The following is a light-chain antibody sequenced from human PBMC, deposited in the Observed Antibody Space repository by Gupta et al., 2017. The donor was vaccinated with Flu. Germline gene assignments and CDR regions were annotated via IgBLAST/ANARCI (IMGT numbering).Light chain of an antibody. CDR2: RNT. CDR3: AAWDDSLSSPV. CDR1: SSNIGGNF. J-gene: IGLJ3*02. V-gene: IGLV1-47*01. Sequence: QSVLTQPPSASGTPGQKVTISCSGSSSNIGGNFVYWYQHLPGMAPKLLIYRNTQRPSGVPDRFSGSKSVTSASLAISGLRSEDEADYYCAAWDDSLSSPVFGGGTKLSVL.